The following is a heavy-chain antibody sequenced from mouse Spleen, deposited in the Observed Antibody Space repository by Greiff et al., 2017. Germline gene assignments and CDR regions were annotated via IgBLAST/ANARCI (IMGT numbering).Heavy chain of an antibody. Sequence: VQLQQSGAELVRPGASVKLSCTASGFNIKDYYMHWVKQRPEQGLEWIGRIDPEDGDTEYAPKFQGKATMTADTSSNTAYLQLSSLTSEYTAVYYCTTDYGSSSVYAMDYWGQGTSVTVSS. V-gene: IGHV14-1*01. CDR3: TTDYGSSSVYAMDY. CDR1: GFNIKDYY. D-gene: IGHD1-1*01. CDR2: IDPEDGDT. J-gene: IGHJ4*01.